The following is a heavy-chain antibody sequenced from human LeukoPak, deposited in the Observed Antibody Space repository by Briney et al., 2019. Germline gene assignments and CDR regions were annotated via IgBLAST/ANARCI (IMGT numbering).Heavy chain of an antibody. J-gene: IGHJ4*02. V-gene: IGHV4-39*01. D-gene: IGHD6-13*01. Sequence: SETLSLTCTVSGDPINSYYWGWIRQPPGKGLEWIGSIYYSGSTYYNPSLKSRVTISVDTSKNQFSLKLSSVTAADTAVYYCARPRAAAGTHYFDYWGQGTLITVSS. CDR2: IYYSGST. CDR1: GDPINSYY. CDR3: ARPRAAAGTHYFDY.